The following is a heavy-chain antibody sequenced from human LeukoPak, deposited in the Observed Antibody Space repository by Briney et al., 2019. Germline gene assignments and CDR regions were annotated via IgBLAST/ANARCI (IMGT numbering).Heavy chain of an antibody. CDR1: GGSISSSSY. D-gene: IGHD2-2*01. V-gene: IGHV4-39*07. CDR2: IYYNGST. J-gene: IGHJ3*02. CDR3: ARVSSWADVFDI. Sequence: PSETLSLTCTVSGGSISSSSYWAWIRQPPGKGLEWSGNIYYNGSTYYNPSLKSRVMLSVDTSKNQFSLKLRSVTAADTAVYYCARVSSWADVFDIWGLGTMVTVSS.